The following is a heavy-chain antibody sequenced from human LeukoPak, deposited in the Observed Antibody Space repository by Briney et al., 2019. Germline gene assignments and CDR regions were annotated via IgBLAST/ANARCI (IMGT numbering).Heavy chain of an antibody. CDR1: GGSISSGSYY. V-gene: IGHV4-39*01. D-gene: IGHD3-3*01. CDR3: ARLTYYDFWSGYGVEPTRSTTNWFDP. J-gene: IGHJ5*02. Sequence: SQTLSLTCTVSGGSISSGSYYWGWIRQPPGKGLEWIGTIYYSGSTYDNPSLKSRVTISVDTSKNQFSLKLSSVTAADTAVYYCARLTYYDFWSGYGVEPTRSTTNWFDPWGQGTLVTVSS. CDR2: IYYSGST.